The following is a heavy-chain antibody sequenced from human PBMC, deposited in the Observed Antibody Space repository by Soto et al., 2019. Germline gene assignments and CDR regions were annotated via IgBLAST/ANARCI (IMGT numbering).Heavy chain of an antibody. CDR3: ARGSGDYYGSGSYSFDY. D-gene: IGHD3-10*01. CDR2: IYHSGST. J-gene: IGHJ4*02. Sequence: QLQLQESGSGLVKPPQTLSLTCAVSGGSISSGGYSWSWIRQPPGKGLEWIGYIYHSGSTYYTPSLKSRVTISVDRSKNQFSLKLSSVTAADTAVYYCARGSGDYYGSGSYSFDYWGQGTLVTVSS. CDR1: GGSISSGGYS. V-gene: IGHV4-30-2*01.